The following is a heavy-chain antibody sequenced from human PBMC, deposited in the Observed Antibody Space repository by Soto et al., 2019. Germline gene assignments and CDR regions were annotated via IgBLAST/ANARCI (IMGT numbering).Heavy chain of an antibody. V-gene: IGHV1-46*01. CDR3: AKDLGIQLWSCVDY. CDR2: INPGDHST. J-gene: IGHJ4*02. Sequence: ASVKVSCKASGYSVTAYYMHWLRQAPGQAFEWMGIINPGDHSTRYSHNFQGRVAITSDTSKNSLYLQMNSLRAEDTALYYCAKDLGIQLWSCVDYWGQGTLVTVSS. CDR1: GYSVTAYY. D-gene: IGHD5-18*01.